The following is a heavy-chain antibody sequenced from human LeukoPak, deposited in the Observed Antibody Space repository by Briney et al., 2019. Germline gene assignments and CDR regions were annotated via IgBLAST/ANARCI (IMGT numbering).Heavy chain of an antibody. J-gene: IGHJ6*02. CDR1: GYTFTSYA. CDR3: ARADRRGYSYGYYYYYGMDV. V-gene: IGHV1-2*06. Sequence: GASVKVSCKASGYTFTSYAIHWVRQAPGQRLEWMGRINPNSGGTNYAQKFQGRVTMTRDTSISTAYMELSRLRSDDTAVYYCARADRRGYSYGYYYYYGMDVWGQGTTVTVSS. D-gene: IGHD5-18*01. CDR2: INPNSGGT.